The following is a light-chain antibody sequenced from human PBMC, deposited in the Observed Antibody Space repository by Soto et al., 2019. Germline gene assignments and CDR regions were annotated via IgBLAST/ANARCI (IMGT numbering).Light chain of an antibody. CDR1: QSVSSN. CDR2: GAS. Sequence: EIVVRQSPATLAVCPGERATLSCRASQSVSSNLAWYQQKPGQAPRLLIYGASTRATGIPARFSGSGSGTEFTLTISSLQSEDFAVDYCQQYNNWVPWTFGQGTKVDIK. CDR3: QQYNNWVPWT. J-gene: IGKJ1*01. V-gene: IGKV3-15*01.